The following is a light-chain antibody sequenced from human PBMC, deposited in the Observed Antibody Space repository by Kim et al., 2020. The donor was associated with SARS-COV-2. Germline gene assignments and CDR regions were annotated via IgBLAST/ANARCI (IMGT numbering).Light chain of an antibody. V-gene: IGLV1-44*01. J-gene: IGLJ2*01. CDR1: SSNIGSNT. CDR3: AAWDDSLSGLV. CDR2: SNN. Sequence: ELTQPPSASGTPGQRVTISCSGSSSNIGSNTVKWYQQLPGTAPKLLIYSNNQRPSGVPDRFSGSKSGTSASLAISGLQSDDEADYYCAAWDDSLSGLVFGGGTQLTVL.